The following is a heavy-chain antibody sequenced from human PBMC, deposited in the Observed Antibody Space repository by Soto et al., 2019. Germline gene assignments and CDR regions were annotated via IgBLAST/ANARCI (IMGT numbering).Heavy chain of an antibody. CDR1: GGSISSYY. D-gene: IGHD2-15*01. J-gene: IGHJ3*02. CDR2: IYYSGST. V-gene: IGHV4-59*01. Sequence: SETLSLTCTVSGGSISSYYWSWIRQPPGKGLEWIGYIYYSGSTNYNPSLKSRVTISVDTSKNQFSLKLSSVTAADTAVYYCAKAWADCSGGSCRGDAFDIWGQGTMVTVSS. CDR3: AKAWADCSGGSCRGDAFDI.